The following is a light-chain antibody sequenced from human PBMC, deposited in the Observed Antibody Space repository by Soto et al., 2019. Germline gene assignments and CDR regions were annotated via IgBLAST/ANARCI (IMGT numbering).Light chain of an antibody. CDR1: QNIGIN. CDR3: QQYNNWPPT. J-gene: IGKJ4*01. CDR2: RAS. V-gene: IGKV3-15*01. Sequence: EIAMSQSPATLSVSPGEGATLSCRASQNIGINLAWHQQQPGQAPRLLIYRASTRATGVPARFSGSGSGSEFTLTISSLQSEDIAVYYCQQYNNWPPTFGGGTKVDIK.